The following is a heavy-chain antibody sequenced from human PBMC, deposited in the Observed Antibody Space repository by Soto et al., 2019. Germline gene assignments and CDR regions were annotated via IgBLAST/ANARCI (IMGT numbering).Heavy chain of an antibody. CDR3: ARRYCSDTSCLNWFDP. J-gene: IGHJ5*02. Sequence: TLSLTCSVSGGSINSDDVYWSWIRQSPGRGLEWMGYIYHNENTYYNPSLGSRIAISIDTSKNKFSLRLSSVTAADTAVYYCARRYCSDTSCLNWFDPWGQGTLVTVSS. V-gene: IGHV4-30-4*01. CDR2: IYHNENT. D-gene: IGHD2-15*01. CDR1: GGSINSDDVY.